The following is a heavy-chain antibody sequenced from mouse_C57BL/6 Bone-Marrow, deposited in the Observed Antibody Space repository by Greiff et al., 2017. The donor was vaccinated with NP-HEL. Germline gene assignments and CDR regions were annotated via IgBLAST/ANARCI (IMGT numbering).Heavy chain of an antibody. V-gene: IGHV1-26*01. CDR2: INPNNGGT. J-gene: IGHJ2*01. D-gene: IGHD2-4*01. CDR3: AREAIYYDYDRY. CDR1: GYTFTDYY. Sequence: EVQLQQSGPELVKPGASVKISCKASGYTFTDYYMNWVKQSHGKSLEWIGDINPNNGGTSYNQKFKGKATLTVDKSSSTAYMELRSLTSEDSAVYYCAREAIYYDYDRYWGQGTTLTVSS.